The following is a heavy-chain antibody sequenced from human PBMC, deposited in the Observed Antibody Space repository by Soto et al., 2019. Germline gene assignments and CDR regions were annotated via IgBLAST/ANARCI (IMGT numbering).Heavy chain of an antibody. CDR1: GFTFSSNG. CDR2: IWYDGSNK. V-gene: IGHV3-33*01. Sequence: QVQLVESGGGVVQPGRSLRLSCAASGFTFSSNGMHWVRQAPGKGLEWVAVIWYDGSNKYYADSVKGRFTISRDNSKNTLYLQMNSLRAEDTAVYYCARVAYCGGDCTSSGMDVWGQGTTVTVSS. D-gene: IGHD2-21*02. J-gene: IGHJ6*02. CDR3: ARVAYCGGDCTSSGMDV.